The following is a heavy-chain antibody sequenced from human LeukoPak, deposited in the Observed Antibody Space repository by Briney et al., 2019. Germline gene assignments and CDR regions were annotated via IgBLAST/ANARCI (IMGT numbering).Heavy chain of an antibody. CDR3: AKGEWIQLWFGDY. CDR2: ISYDGSNK. J-gene: IGHJ4*02. D-gene: IGHD5-18*01. V-gene: IGHV3-30*18. CDR1: GFTFSSYG. Sequence: PGRSLRLSCAASGFTFSSYGMHWVRQAPGKGLERVAVISYDGSNKYYADSVKGRFTISRDNSKNTLYLQMNSLRAEDTAVYYCAKGEWIQLWFGDYWGQGTLVTVSS.